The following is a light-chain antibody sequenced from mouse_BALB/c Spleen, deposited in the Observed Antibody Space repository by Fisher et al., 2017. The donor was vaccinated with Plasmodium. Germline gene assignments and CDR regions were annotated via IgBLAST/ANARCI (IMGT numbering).Light chain of an antibody. CDR1: QSISNY. CDR2: YSS. V-gene: IGKV5-45*01. CDR3: QHSDSWPLT. Sequence: DIVLTQSTATLSVTPGDRVSLSCRASQSISNYLHWYQQKSHESPRLLISYSSQSIYGLPSRFSGSGSGTDFTLSINSVETEDVVMYFCQHSDSWPLTFGAGTKLELK. J-gene: IGKJ5*01.